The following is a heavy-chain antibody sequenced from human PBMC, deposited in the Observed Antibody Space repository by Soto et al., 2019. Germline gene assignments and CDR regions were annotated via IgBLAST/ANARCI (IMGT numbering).Heavy chain of an antibody. Sequence: EVHLVESGGTLVQPGGSLRLSCAASGFIFSTFWMHWVRQATGKGLEWVSRINSDGSKTTYADSVKGRFTISRDNAKNTVYLQMNSLRGEDTAVYYCATVATNSYNWLDPWGQGTLVTVSS. CDR2: INSDGSKT. J-gene: IGHJ5*02. V-gene: IGHV3-74*01. CDR1: GFIFSTFW. CDR3: ATVATNSYNWLDP. D-gene: IGHD5-12*01.